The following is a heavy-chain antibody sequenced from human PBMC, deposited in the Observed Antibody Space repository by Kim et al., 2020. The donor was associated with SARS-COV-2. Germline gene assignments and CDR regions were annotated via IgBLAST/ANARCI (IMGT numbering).Heavy chain of an antibody. Sequence: GGSLRLSCAASGFTFSSYGMHWVRQAPGKGLEWVAVISYDGSNKYYADSVKGRFTISRDNSKNMLYLQMNSLRAEDTAVYYCARGGYYYDRGGEDAFDIWGQGTMVTVSS. CDR2: ISYDGSNK. CDR3: ARGGYYYDRGGEDAFDI. J-gene: IGHJ3*02. CDR1: GFTFSSYG. D-gene: IGHD3-22*01. V-gene: IGHV3-33*05.